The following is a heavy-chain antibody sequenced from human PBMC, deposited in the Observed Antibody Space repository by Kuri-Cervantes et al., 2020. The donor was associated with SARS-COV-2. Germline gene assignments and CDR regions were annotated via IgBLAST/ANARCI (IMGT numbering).Heavy chain of an antibody. D-gene: IGHD3-16*01. CDR3: AHLYDHVFRTPYYFDY. CDR1: GFSLSTRGVG. V-gene: IGHV2-5*05. J-gene: IGHJ4*02. CDR2: IYWDDDK. Sequence: SGPTLVKPTPTLTLTCTFSGFSLSTRGVGVGRIRQPPGKALEWLALIYWDDDKRYGPSLKSRLTISKDISRNQVVLTMSDMDPVDTGTYYCAHLYDHVFRTPYYFDYWGQGILVTVSS.